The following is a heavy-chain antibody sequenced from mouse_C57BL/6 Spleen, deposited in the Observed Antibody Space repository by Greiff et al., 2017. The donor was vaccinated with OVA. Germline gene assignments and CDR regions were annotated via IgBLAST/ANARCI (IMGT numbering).Heavy chain of an antibody. CDR3: ARTLYYYGSSSFDD. CDR1: GYSFTGYY. Sequence: VQLQQSGPELVKPGASVKISCKASGYSFTGYYMNWVKQSPEQSLEWIGEINPSTGGTTYNQKFKAKATLTVDKSSSTAYMQLKSLTSEDSAVYYCARTLYYYGSSSFDDWGQGTTLTVSS. J-gene: IGHJ2*01. CDR2: INPSTGGT. D-gene: IGHD1-1*01. V-gene: IGHV1-42*01.